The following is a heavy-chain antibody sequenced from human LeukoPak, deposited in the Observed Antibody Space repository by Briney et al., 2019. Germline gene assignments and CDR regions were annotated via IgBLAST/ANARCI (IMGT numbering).Heavy chain of an antibody. D-gene: IGHD5-24*01. V-gene: IGHV3-23*01. CDR2: ITGSDDKT. CDR1: GFTFSSAA. J-gene: IGHJ4*02. CDR3: ARDGYNTWVY. Sequence: GGSLRLSCAASGFTFSSAALTWVRQAPGKGLEWVSTITGSDDKTYYADSVKGRFTISRDNAKNSLYLQMNSLRAEDTAVYYCARDGYNTWVYWGQGTLVTVSS.